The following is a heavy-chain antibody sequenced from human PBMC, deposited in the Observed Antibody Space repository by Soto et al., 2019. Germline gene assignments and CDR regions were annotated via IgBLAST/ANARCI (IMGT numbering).Heavy chain of an antibody. V-gene: IGHV4-39*01. D-gene: IGHD6-13*01. J-gene: IGHJ4*02. CDR1: GGSISSSNYY. Sequence: PSETLSLTCTVSGGSISSSNYYWGWVRQPPGKGLECIGNMHYSGTTYYNASLKSRLTISIDTSNNQFPLDLSSVTAADTAVYYCARLQPAAGVLGYWGQGILVTVSS. CDR3: ARLQPAAGVLGY. CDR2: MHYSGTT.